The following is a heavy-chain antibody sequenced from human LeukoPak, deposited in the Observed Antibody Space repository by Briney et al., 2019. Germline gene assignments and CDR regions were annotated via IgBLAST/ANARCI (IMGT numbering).Heavy chain of an antibody. V-gene: IGHV3-30*18. CDR1: GFTFSSYG. CDR2: ISYDGSNK. J-gene: IGHJ6*02. CDR3: AKDIRYNWNYVWYYGMDV. D-gene: IGHD1-7*01. Sequence: PGRSLRLSCAASGFTFSSYGMHWVRQAPGKGLEWVAVISYDGSNKYYADSVKGRFTISRDNSKNTLYLQVNSLRAEDTAVYYCAKDIRYNWNYVWYYGMDVWGQGTTVTVSS.